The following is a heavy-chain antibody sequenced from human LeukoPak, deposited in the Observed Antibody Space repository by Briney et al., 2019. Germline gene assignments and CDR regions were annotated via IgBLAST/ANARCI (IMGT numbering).Heavy chain of an antibody. D-gene: IGHD6-13*01. V-gene: IGHV4-39*01. CDR3: ARAPLAAAAGILWFDP. CDR1: GGSISSSSYY. Sequence: SETLSLTCTVSGGSISSSSYYWGWIRQPPGKGLEWIGSIYYSGSTYYNPSLKSRVTISVDTSKNQFSLKLSSVTAADTAVYYCARAPLAAAAGILWFDPWGQGTLVTVSS. J-gene: IGHJ5*02. CDR2: IYYSGST.